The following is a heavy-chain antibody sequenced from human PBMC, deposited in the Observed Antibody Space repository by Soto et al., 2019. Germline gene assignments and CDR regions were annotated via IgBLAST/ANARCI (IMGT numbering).Heavy chain of an antibody. CDR3: ARVLGDIGWTGGNWFDP. J-gene: IGHJ5*02. CDR2: LSYCGST. V-gene: IGHV4-30-4*08. D-gene: IGHD6-19*01. Sequence: TLSLTCTVSGDSISSGAYYCSWIRQHPGKGLEWIGYLSYCGSTYYNPSLESRVTISVDPSKNQFSLKLSSVTAADTAGYYCARVLGDIGWTGGNWFDPWGQGTLVTVSS. CDR1: GDSISSGAYY.